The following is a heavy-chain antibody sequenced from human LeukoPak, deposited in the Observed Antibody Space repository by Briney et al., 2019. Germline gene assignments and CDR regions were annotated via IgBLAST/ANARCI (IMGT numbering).Heavy chain of an antibody. CDR3: ARAHFCSGGSCHSVSDY. V-gene: IGHV4-38-2*01. CDR1: GYSISGDSY. Sequence: TSETLSLTCAVSGYSISGDSYWGWIRQPPGKGLDWIGGINHSGTTYYNPPLKSRVTISVDTSKNQFSLMLTSVTAADTAVYYCARAHFCSGGSCHSVSDYWGQGTLVTVSS. D-gene: IGHD2-15*01. J-gene: IGHJ4*02. CDR2: INHSGTT.